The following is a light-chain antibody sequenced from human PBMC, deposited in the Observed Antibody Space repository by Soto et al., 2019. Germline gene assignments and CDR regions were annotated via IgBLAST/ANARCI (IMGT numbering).Light chain of an antibody. Sequence: EVVLTQSPATLSLSPGERATLSCRASQSITNFLAWYQQRPGQSPRLLISDASTRATGIPARFSGSGTGTDFTLTIGSLEPEDFVVYYCQQRSNSPPTFGQGTKLEMK. V-gene: IGKV3-11*01. J-gene: IGKJ2*01. CDR2: DAS. CDR3: QQRSNSPPT. CDR1: QSITNF.